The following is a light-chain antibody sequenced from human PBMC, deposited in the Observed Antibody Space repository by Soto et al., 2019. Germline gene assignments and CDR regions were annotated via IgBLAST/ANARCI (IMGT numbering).Light chain of an antibody. J-gene: IGKJ2*01. CDR3: EQYCSSPYT. V-gene: IGKV3D-20*01. Sequence: EIVLTQSPATLSLSPGERATLSCGASQSVSSSYLAWYQQKPGQAPRLPIYDASSRATGIPDRFSGSGSGTAFTLTISRLEPEDFAVYYCEQYCSSPYTFGEGTKLEIK. CDR2: DAS. CDR1: QSVSSSY.